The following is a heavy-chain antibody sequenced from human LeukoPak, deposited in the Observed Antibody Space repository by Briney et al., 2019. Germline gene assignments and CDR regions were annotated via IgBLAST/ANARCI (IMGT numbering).Heavy chain of an antibody. J-gene: IGHJ4*02. CDR1: GFTFSDHY. CDR3: AKGEVGYCSRTTCYGFDH. CDR2: SRNKANSHTT. V-gene: IGHV3-72*01. Sequence: GGSLRLSCAASGFTFSDHYMDWVRQAPGKGLEWVGRSRNKANSHTTEYAASVKGRFTISRDDSKNSLYLQMNSLKTEDTAVYYCAKGEVGYCSRTTCYGFDHWGQGSLVTVSS. D-gene: IGHD2-2*01.